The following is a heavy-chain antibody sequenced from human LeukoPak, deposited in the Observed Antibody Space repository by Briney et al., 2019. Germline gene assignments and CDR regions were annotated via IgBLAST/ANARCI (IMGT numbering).Heavy chain of an antibody. V-gene: IGHV3-9*03. J-gene: IGHJ4*02. CDR2: ITWNSGNI. Sequence: PGGSLSLSCAASGFTFDDYAMHWVRQAPGKGLEWVSSITWNSGNIDYADSVKGRFTISRDNAKNSLYLQMNSLRAEDMALYYCAKGTVSSGYYWVFEYWGQGTLVTVSS. CDR1: GFTFDDYA. CDR3: AKGTVSSGYYWVFEY. D-gene: IGHD3-22*01.